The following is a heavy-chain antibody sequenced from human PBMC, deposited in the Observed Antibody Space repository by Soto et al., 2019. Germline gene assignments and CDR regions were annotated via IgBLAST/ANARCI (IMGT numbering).Heavy chain of an antibody. D-gene: IGHD3-3*01. CDR2: TTSSGSYI. J-gene: IGHJ4*02. CDR1: GFTFSSHS. Sequence: GSLRLSCAASGFTFSSHSMNWVRQAPGKGLEWVSSTTSSGSYIYYADAVKGRFTIHRDNAKNSLYLQMNSLRAEDTAVYYCARDLDDGSMEWLLRRWGFDSWGQGTLVTVSS. V-gene: IGHV3-21*01. CDR3: ARDLDDGSMEWLLRRWGFDS.